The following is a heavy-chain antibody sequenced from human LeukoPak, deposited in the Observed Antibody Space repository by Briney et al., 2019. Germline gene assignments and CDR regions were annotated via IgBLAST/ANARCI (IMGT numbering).Heavy chain of an antibody. V-gene: IGHV1-69*04. Sequence: SVKVSCKASGGTFSSYTISWVRQAPGQGLEWMGRTIPILGIANYAQKFQGRVTITADKSTSTAYMELSSLRSEDTAVYYCARDRGRATVTTIFSSDNWFDPWGQGTLVTVSS. D-gene: IGHD4-11*01. CDR3: ARDRGRATVTTIFSSDNWFDP. J-gene: IGHJ5*02. CDR2: TIPILGIA. CDR1: GGTFSSYT.